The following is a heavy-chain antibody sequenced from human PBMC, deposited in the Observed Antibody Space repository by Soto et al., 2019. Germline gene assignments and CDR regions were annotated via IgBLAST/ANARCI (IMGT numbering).Heavy chain of an antibody. J-gene: IGHJ5*02. V-gene: IGHV3-30-3*01. CDR3: ARERMASAGRNWFDP. CDR2: ISYDGSNK. CDR1: GFTFSSYA. Sequence: GGSLRLSCAASGFTFSSYAIHWVRQAPGKGLEWVAVISYDGSNKYYADSVKGRFTISRDNSKNTLYLQMNSLRAEDTAVYYCARERMASAGRNWFDPWGQGTLVTVSS. D-gene: IGHD6-13*01.